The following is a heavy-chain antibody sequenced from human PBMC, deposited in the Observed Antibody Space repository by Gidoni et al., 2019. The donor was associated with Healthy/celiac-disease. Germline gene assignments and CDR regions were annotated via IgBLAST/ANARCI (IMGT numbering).Heavy chain of an antibody. J-gene: IGHJ6*03. CDR3: TRGGKMYYYYYMDV. Sequence: EVQLVESRGGVVKPGRSLRRSCTATGFAFGDYAMSWFRQAPGKGLEWLGFMRSKAYGVTTEYAASVKGRFTISRDDSKSIAYLQMNSLKTEDTAVYYCTRGGKMYYYYYMDVWGKGTTVTVSS. D-gene: IGHD6-13*01. CDR1: GFAFGDYA. CDR2: MRSKAYGVTT. V-gene: IGHV3-49*05.